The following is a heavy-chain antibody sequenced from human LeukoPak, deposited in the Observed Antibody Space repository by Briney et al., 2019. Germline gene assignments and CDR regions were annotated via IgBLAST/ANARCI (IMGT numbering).Heavy chain of an antibody. CDR2: INSDGSST. D-gene: IGHD5-12*01. Sequence: GGSLRLSCAASGFTFSSYWMHWVRQAPGKGLVWVSRINSDGSSTIYADSVKGRFTIPRDNSKNSLYLQMISLRTEDTALYYCAKERFRDSGFDSSFEYWGQGTLVTVSS. CDR3: AKERFRDSGFDSSFEY. J-gene: IGHJ4*02. CDR1: GFTFSSYW. V-gene: IGHV3-74*01.